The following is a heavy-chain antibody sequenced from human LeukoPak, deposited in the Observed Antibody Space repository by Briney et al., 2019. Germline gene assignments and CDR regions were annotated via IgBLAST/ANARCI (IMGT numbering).Heavy chain of an antibody. J-gene: IGHJ2*01. CDR2: SYDNWKI. D-gene: IGHD1-1*01. CDR1: GDSVSRES. CDR3: ARRIQLWSYWHFDL. V-gene: IGHV4-4*08. Sequence: PSGTLSLTCTVSGDSVSRESWSWIRQPPGKGLECIGYSYDNWKINYNPSLQSRVTISLDTSKNRLSLQLNSVTAADTAVYYCARRIQLWSYWHFDLWGRGILVTVTS.